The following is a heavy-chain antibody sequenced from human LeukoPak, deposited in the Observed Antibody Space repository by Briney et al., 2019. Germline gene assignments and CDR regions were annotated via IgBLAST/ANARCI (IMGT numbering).Heavy chain of an antibody. CDR3: AERPLHGSGSFYTFEY. V-gene: IGHV3-23*01. Sequence: GGSLRLSCAASGFTFSTYAMSWVRQAPGKGLEWVSTIIGSGGSTYYADSVKGRFTISRDNSENTLYLQMNSLRAEDTAVYYCAERPLHGSGSFYTFEYWGQGTLVTVSS. CDR2: IIGSGGST. D-gene: IGHD3-10*01. J-gene: IGHJ4*02. CDR1: GFTFSTYA.